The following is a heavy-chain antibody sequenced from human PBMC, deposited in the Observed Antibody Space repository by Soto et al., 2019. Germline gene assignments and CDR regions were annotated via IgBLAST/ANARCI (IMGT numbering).Heavy chain of an antibody. CDR3: AKSENIVGNYFQH. CDR2: MSFDGSNK. CDR1: GFTFSRFG. D-gene: IGHD1-26*01. V-gene: IGHV3-30*18. Sequence: GGSLRLSCAASGFTFSRFGMHWVRQAPGKGLEWVAIMSFDGSNKYYADSVKGRFTISRDNSKNTLYLQMNSLRPEDTAVYYCAKSENIVGNYFQHWGQGTLVTVSS. J-gene: IGHJ4*02.